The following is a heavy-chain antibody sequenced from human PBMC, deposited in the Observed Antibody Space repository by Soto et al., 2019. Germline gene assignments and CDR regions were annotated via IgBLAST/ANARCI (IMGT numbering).Heavy chain of an antibody. CDR1: GGSISSYY. Sequence: PSETLSLTCTVSGGSISSYYWSWIRQPPGKGLEWIGYIYYSGSTNYNPSLKSRVTISVDTSKNQFSLKLSSVTAADTAVYYCARDHSGYDYGDYYYYYMDVWGKGTTVTVSS. CDR2: IYYSGST. J-gene: IGHJ6*03. CDR3: ARDHSGYDYGDYYYYYMDV. V-gene: IGHV4-59*01. D-gene: IGHD5-12*01.